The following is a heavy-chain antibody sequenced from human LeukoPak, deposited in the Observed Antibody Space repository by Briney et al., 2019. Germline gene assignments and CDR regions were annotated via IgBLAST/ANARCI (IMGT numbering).Heavy chain of an antibody. CDR1: GGSGGSITNYY. D-gene: IGHD6-19*01. CDR3: ARMISSGWRRGDVFDI. V-gene: IGHV4-59*01. J-gene: IGHJ3*02. Sequence: SETLSLTCTVSGGSGGSITNYYWSWIRQPPGKGLEWIGYIYYSGTTNYNPSLKSRVTISLDTSKNQFSLKLRSVTAADTAVYYCARMISSGWRRGDVFDIWGQGTMVTVSS. CDR2: IYYSGTT.